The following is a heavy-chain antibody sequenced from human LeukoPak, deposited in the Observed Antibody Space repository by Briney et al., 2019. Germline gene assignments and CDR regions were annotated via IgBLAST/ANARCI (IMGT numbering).Heavy chain of an antibody. J-gene: IGHJ4*02. CDR3: ARVADSSGYSTDF. Sequence: GGSLRLSCAASGFIFSSHWMHWVRQVPGKGLVWVSRIKSGGSSTTYADSVKGRFTVSRDNAKNTVYLQMNSLRAEDTAVYYCARVADSSGYSTDFWGQGTLVTVSS. V-gene: IGHV3-74*01. D-gene: IGHD3-22*01. CDR1: GFIFSSHW. CDR2: IKSGGSST.